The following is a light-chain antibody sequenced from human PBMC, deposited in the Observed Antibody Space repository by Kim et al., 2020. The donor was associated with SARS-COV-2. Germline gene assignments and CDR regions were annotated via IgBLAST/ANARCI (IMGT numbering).Light chain of an antibody. CDR3: QSYDSSNRV. V-gene: IGLV6-57*01. CDR1: SGSIASNY. CDR2: GDN. J-gene: IGLJ3*02. Sequence: KTVTISCNRGSGSIASNYVQWYQQRPGSSPTPVIYGDNQRPSGVPDRFSGSIDSSSNSASLTISGLKTENEADYYCQSYDSSNRVFGGGTQLTVL.